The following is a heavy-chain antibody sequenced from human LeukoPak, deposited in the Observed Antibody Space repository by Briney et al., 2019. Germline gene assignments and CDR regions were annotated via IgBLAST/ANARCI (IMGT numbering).Heavy chain of an antibody. CDR3: ARDLLIIDY. V-gene: IGHV4-39*07. CDR2: IYYSGST. CDR1: GGSISSSSYY. J-gene: IGHJ4*02. Sequence: SETLSLTCTVSGGSISSSSYYWGWIRQPPGKGLEWIGSIYYSGSTYYNPSLKSRVTISVDTSKNQFSLKLSSVTAADTAVYYCARDLLIIDYWGQGTLVTVSS. D-gene: IGHD3-10*01.